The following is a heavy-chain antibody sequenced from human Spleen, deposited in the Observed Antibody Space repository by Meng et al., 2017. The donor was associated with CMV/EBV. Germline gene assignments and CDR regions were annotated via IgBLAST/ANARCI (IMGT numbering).Heavy chain of an antibody. Sequence: VQLQQWGAGLLKPSETLSLTCAVYGGSFSGYYWSWIRQPAGKGLEWIGRIYTSGSTNYNPSLKSRVTMSVDTSKNQFSLKLSSVTAADTAVYYCARDQLIDPLGDFDYWGQGTLVTVS. CDR2: IYTSGST. CDR3: ARDQLIDPLGDFDY. J-gene: IGHJ4*02. D-gene: IGHD1-1*01. CDR1: GGSFSGYY. V-gene: IGHV4-59*10.